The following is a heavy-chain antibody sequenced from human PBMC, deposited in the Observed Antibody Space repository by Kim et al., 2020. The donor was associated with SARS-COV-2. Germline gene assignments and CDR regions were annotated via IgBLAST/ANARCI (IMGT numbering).Heavy chain of an antibody. J-gene: IGHJ4*02. D-gene: IGHD6-19*01. CDR3: ARESSGYSSGWYSDFDY. CDR1: GFTFSSYG. CDR2: IWYDGSNK. V-gene: IGHV3-33*01. Sequence: GGSLRLSCAASGFTFSSYGMHWVRQAPGKGLEWVAVIWYDGSNKYYADSVKGRFTISRDNSKNTLYLQMNSLRAEDTAVYYCARESSGYSSGWYSDFDYWGQGTLVTVSS.